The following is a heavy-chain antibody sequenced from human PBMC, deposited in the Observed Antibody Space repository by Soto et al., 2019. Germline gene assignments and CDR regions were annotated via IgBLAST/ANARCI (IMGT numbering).Heavy chain of an antibody. J-gene: IGHJ4*02. CDR1: GGTFSSYA. CDR3: ARDSEGGYDSSGYYGDY. CDR2: IIPIFGTA. D-gene: IGHD3-22*01. V-gene: IGHV1-69*01. Sequence: QVQLVQSGAEVKKPGSSVKVSCKASGGTFSSYAISWVRQAPGQGLEWMGGIIPIFGTANYAQKFQGRVTITADESTSTAYMERSSLRSEDTAVYYCARDSEGGYDSSGYYGDYWGQGTLVTVSS.